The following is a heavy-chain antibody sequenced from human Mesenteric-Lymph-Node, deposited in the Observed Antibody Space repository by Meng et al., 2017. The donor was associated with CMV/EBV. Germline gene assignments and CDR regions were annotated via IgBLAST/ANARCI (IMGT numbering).Heavy chain of an antibody. V-gene: IGHV1-18*01. CDR1: TFTSYA. D-gene: IGHD3-10*01. J-gene: IGHJ4*02. Sequence: TFTSYAMNWVRQAPGQGLEWMGWISAYNGNTKYAQKFQGRVTMTTDTSTSTAYMELRSLRSDDTAVYFCARDLLLYFGELLSGGFDYWGQGTLVTVSS. CDR3: ARDLLLYFGELLSGGFDY. CDR2: ISAYNGNT.